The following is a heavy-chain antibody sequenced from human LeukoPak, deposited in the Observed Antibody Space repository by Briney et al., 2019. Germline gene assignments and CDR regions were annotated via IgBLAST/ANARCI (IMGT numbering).Heavy chain of an antibody. CDR1: GFTFSSYA. D-gene: IGHD2-2*01. CDR2: ISYDGSNK. CDR3: ARDSRRYCSSTSCAVGY. J-gene: IGHJ4*02. Sequence: GRSLRLSCAASGFTFSSYAMHWGRQAPGKGLEWVAVISYDGSNKYYADSVKGRFTISRDNSKNTLYLQMNSLRAEDTAVYYCARDSRRYCSSTSCAVGYWGQGTLVTVSS. V-gene: IGHV3-30-3*01.